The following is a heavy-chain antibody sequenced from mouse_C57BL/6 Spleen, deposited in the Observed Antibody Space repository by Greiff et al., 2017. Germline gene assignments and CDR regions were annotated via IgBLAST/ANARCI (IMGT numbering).Heavy chain of an antibody. J-gene: IGHJ1*03. CDR1: GFSLTSYG. V-gene: IGHV2-6-1*01. CDR2: IWSDGST. D-gene: IGHD2-4*01. Sequence: VKLEESGPGLVAPSQSLSITCTVSGFSLTSYGVHWVRQPPGKGLEWLVVIWSDGSTTYNSALKSRLSISKDNSKSQVFLKMNSLQTDDTAMYYCARHEDDYGWYFDVWGTGTTVTVSS. CDR3: ARHEDDYGWYFDV.